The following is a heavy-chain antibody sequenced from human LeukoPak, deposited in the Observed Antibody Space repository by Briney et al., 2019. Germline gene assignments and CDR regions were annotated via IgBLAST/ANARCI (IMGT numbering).Heavy chain of an antibody. CDR3: AREVPENFNFDY. CDR2: IKPSGGST. CDR1: GCTFTSYY. Sequence: ASVKVSSKASGCTFTSYYTHWVRQAPGQGLEWMGIIKPSGGSTLYAQKFQGRVTVTSDMSTSTVYVELSSLRSEDTAVYYCAREVPENFNFDYWGQGTLVTVSS. V-gene: IGHV1-46*01. J-gene: IGHJ4*02. D-gene: IGHD2/OR15-2a*01.